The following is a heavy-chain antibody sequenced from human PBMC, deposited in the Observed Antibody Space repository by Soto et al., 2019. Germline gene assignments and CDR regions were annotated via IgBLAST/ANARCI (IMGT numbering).Heavy chain of an antibody. CDR2: IWYDGSNK. CDR3: ARGPTYYDFWSGFDY. Sequence: PGGSLRLSCAASGFTFSSYGMHWVRQAPGKGLEWVAVIWYDGSNKYYADSVKGRFTISRDNSKNTLYLQMNSLRAEDTAVYYCARGPTYYDFWSGFDYWGQGTLVTVSS. V-gene: IGHV3-33*01. D-gene: IGHD3-3*01. CDR1: GFTFSSYG. J-gene: IGHJ4*02.